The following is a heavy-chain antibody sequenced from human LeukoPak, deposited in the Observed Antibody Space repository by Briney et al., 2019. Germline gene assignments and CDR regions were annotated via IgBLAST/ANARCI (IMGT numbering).Heavy chain of an antibody. Sequence: PGGSLRLSCAASGFTFSSYVMSWVRQAPGKGLEWVSAISGRVGSTYYADSVKGRFTISRDNSKNTLYLQMNNLRAEDTAVYYCAKELTGTFDYWGQGTLVTVSS. CDR1: GFTFSSYV. CDR3: AKELTGTFDY. J-gene: IGHJ4*02. CDR2: ISGRVGST. D-gene: IGHD1-7*01. V-gene: IGHV3-23*01.